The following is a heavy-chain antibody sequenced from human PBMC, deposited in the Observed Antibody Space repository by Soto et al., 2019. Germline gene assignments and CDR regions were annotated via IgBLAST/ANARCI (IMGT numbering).Heavy chain of an antibody. CDR1: GFTFTSYW. CDR2: INTEGSST. D-gene: IGHD3-9*01. Sequence: EVQLVESGGNLVQPGGSLRLSCAASGFTFTSYWMHWVRQPPGMGLMWVARINTEGSSTSYADAVKGRFTISRDNYKNTLYLEMNSLRVEDTAVYYCARKDILTGLDYWGQGTLVSVSS. J-gene: IGHJ4*02. CDR3: ARKDILTGLDY. V-gene: IGHV3-74*01.